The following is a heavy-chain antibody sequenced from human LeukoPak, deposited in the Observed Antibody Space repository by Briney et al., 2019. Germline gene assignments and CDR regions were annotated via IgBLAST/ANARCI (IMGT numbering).Heavy chain of an antibody. D-gene: IGHD6-6*01. CDR1: DDSFSSSSYY. Sequence: SETLSLTCTVSDDSFSSSSYYWGWIRQPPGKGLEWLGIIYYSGSTYYNPSLKSRVTISLHTSKNQFSLKLSSVTAADTAVYYCARSSYGWGMYYYYYMDVWAKGPRSPSP. V-gene: IGHV4-39*07. J-gene: IGHJ6*03. CDR2: IYYSGST. CDR3: ARSSYGWGMYYYYYMDV.